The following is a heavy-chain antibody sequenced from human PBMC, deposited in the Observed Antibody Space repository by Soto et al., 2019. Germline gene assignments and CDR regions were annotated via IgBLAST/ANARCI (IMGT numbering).Heavy chain of an antibody. Sequence: SVKVSCKASGFTFTSSAVQWVRQARGQRLEWIGWIVVGSGNTNYAQKFQERVTVTRDMSTSTAYMELSSLRSEDTAVYYCAAATYYYDSSGLSFDPWGQGTLVTVSS. J-gene: IGHJ5*02. CDR3: AAATYYYDSSGLSFDP. CDR2: IVVGSGNT. D-gene: IGHD3-22*01. CDR1: GFTFTSSA. V-gene: IGHV1-58*01.